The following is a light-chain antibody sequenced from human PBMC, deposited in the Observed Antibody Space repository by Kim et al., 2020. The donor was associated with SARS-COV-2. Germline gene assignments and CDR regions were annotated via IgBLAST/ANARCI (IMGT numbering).Light chain of an antibody. CDR3: SSYASSNAWV. CDR1: NSDVGYYNY. V-gene: IGLV2-8*01. J-gene: IGLJ3*02. Sequence: GQSVTSSCTGTNSDVGYYNYVSWYQQHPGKAPKLMIYEVTKRPSGVPDRFSGSKSGNTASLTVSGLQAEDEADYYCSSYASSNAWVFGGGTQLTVL. CDR2: EVT.